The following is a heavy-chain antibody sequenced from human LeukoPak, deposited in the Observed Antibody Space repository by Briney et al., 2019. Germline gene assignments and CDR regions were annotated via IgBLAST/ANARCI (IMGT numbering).Heavy chain of an antibody. V-gene: IGHV3-23*01. CDR1: GFTFSSYA. Sequence: SGGSLRLSCAASGFTFSSYAMSWVRQAPGKGLEWVSAISGSGGSTYYADSVKGRFTISRDNSKNTLYLQMNSLRAEDTAVYYCASRTHSSSWYQPSYYYMDVWGKGTTVTVSS. J-gene: IGHJ6*03. CDR3: ASRTHSSSWYQPSYYYMDV. CDR2: ISGSGGST. D-gene: IGHD6-13*01.